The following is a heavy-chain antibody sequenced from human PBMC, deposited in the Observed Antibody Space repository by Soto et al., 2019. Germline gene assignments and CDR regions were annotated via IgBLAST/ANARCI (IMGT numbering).Heavy chain of an antibody. V-gene: IGHV3-53*01. CDR2: IHSDGST. CDR1: GFTVSDS. CDR3: ARDASGPFDY. D-gene: IGHD6-19*01. Sequence: GGSLRLCCSVAGFTVSDSMSWVRQAPGKGLECVSFIHSDGSTHYTASVRGRFTISRDNSKNTLYLQMDRLRVDDTAVYFCARDASGPFDYWGQGTLVTVSS. J-gene: IGHJ4*02.